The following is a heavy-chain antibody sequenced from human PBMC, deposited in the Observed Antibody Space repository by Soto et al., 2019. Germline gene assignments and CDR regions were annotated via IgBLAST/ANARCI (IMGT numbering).Heavy chain of an antibody. CDR3: ARDAIFDSNRWFFLDV. CDR2: ISYDGSNK. V-gene: IGHV3-30-3*01. Sequence: QVQLVESGGGVVQPGRSLRLSCAASGFSFSSYAMHWVRQAPGKGLEWVALISYDGSNKFYADSVKGRFTISRDNSKNTLYLQMNSLRAEATAVYYCARDAIFDSNRWFFLDVWGQGTTVTVSS. D-gene: IGHD6-19*01. J-gene: IGHJ6*02. CDR1: GFSFSSYA.